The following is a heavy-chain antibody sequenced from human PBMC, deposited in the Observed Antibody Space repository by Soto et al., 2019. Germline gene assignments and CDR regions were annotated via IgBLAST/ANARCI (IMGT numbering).Heavy chain of an antibody. CDR3: ARDGESSGSPFDY. CDR2: IIPIFGTA. CDR1: GGTFSSYA. J-gene: IGHJ4*02. Sequence: GASVKVSCKASGGTFSSYAISWVRQAPGQGLEWMGGIIPIFGTANYAQKFQGRVTITADESTSTAYMELSGLRSEDTAVYYCARDGESSGSPFDYWGQGTLVTVSS. V-gene: IGHV1-69*13. D-gene: IGHD1-26*01.